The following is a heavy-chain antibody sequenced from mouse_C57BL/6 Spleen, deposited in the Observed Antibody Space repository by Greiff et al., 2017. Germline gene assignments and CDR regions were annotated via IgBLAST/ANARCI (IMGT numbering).Heavy chain of an antibody. CDR2: IYPGDGDT. D-gene: IGHD2-5*01. CDR1: GYAFSSSW. CDR3: ARYHDSNYEGCDY. V-gene: IGHV1-82*01. J-gene: IGHJ2*01. Sequence: VQLQQSGPELVKPGASVKISCKASGYAFSSSWMNWVKQRPGKGLEWIGRIYPGDGDTNYNGKFKGQATLTADKSSSTAYMQLSSLTSEDSAVYFCARYHDSNYEGCDYWGQGTTLTVSS.